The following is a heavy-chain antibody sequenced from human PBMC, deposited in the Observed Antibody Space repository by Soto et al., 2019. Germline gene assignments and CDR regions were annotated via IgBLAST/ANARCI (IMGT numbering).Heavy chain of an antibody. CDR3: ARGSTDVSSGYYFDY. CDR2: INPSGGST. V-gene: IGHV1-46*01. D-gene: IGHD3-22*01. CDR1: GYTFSNYY. J-gene: IGHJ4*02. Sequence: ASVKVSCKASGYTFSNYYIHWVRQAPGQGLEWMGIINPSGGSTRYAQKFQGRVTMTRDTSTSTVYMELSSLRSEDTAVYYCARGSTDVSSGYYFDYWGQGTQVTV.